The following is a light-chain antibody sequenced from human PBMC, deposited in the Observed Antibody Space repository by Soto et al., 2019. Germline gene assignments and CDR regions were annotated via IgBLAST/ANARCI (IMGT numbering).Light chain of an antibody. V-gene: IGKV3-20*01. CDR3: QQYGSSPWT. CDR2: GAS. J-gene: IGKJ1*01. Sequence: EIVLTQSPGTLSLSTGERATLSCRASQSVTNNYLAWYQQNPGQAPRLLFYGASIRATGIPDRFSGSGSGTDFTLTLTRLQPEDFAVYYCQQYGSSPWTSGQGTKV. CDR1: QSVTNNY.